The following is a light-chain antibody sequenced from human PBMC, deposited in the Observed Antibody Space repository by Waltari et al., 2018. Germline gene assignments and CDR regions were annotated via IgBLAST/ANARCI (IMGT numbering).Light chain of an antibody. V-gene: IGKV1-39*01. CDR2: AAS. Sequence: DIQMTQSPSSLSASVGDRVTITCRASQSISSYLNWYQQKPGKAPKLLIYAASSLQSGVPSRFSGSGSGTDVTITISRLQPEDFATYYCQQSYSTPKTFGPGTTVEIK. J-gene: IGKJ1*01. CDR1: QSISSY. CDR3: QQSYSTPKT.